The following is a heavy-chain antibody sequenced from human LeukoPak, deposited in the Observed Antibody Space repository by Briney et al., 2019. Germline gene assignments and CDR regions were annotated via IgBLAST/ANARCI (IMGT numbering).Heavy chain of an antibody. CDR1: GFAVSSNY. V-gene: IGHV3-53*01. D-gene: IGHD3-10*01. CDR2: IYSGGST. J-gene: IGHJ4*02. CDR3: ARDPGFYGSGSSDY. Sequence: GGSLRLSCAASGFAVSSNYMSWVRQAPGKGLEWVSVIYSGGSTYYADSVKGRFTISRDNSKNTLYLQMNSLRAGDTAVYYCARDPGFYGSGSSDYWGQGTLVTVSS.